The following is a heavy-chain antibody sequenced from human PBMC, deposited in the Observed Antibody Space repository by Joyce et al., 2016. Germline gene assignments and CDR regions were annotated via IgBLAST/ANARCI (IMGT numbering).Heavy chain of an antibody. D-gene: IGHD6-6*01. CDR2: MSGSGTNT. Sequence: EVQLLESGGDLVQPGGSLRLSCAASGFIFSTYVMNWVRQAPGKGLEWVSAMSGSGTNTYYAASVNGRFTISRDNSKNTLYLEMNSLRAEDTAIYYCVKARRSAFDIWGQGTVVSVSS. CDR3: VKARRSAFDI. CDR1: GFIFSTYV. J-gene: IGHJ3*02. V-gene: IGHV3-23*01.